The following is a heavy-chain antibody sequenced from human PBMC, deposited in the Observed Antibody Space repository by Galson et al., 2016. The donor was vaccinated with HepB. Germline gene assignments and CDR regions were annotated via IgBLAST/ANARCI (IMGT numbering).Heavy chain of an antibody. J-gene: IGHJ2*01. Sequence: SLRLSCAASGFTFSSNGMSWVRQAPGKGLEWVSCISGSGTLTYYADSVKGRFTISRDNSKNTLNLQMNSLRAEDTAVYYCAKIAVTGTWYFDLRGRGALVSVSS. CDR2: ISGSGTLT. CDR3: AKIAVTGTWYFDL. D-gene: IGHD6-19*01. V-gene: IGHV3-23*01. CDR1: GFTFSSNG.